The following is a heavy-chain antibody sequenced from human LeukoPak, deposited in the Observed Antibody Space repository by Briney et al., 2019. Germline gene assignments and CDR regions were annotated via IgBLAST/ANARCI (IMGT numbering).Heavy chain of an antibody. CDR2: IRSKANSYAT. Sequence: GGSLRLSCAASGFTFSGSAIHWVRQASGKGLEWVGRIRSKANSYATAYAASVKGRFTISRDDSRNTAYLQMNSLKTEDTAVYYCTSLITMVRGVIGLLNVNWGQGTLVTVSS. J-gene: IGHJ4*02. CDR1: GFTFSGSA. D-gene: IGHD3-10*01. CDR3: TSLITMVRGVIGLLNVN. V-gene: IGHV3-73*01.